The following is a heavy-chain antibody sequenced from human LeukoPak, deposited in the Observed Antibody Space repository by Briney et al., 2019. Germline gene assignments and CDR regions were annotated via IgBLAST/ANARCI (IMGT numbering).Heavy chain of an antibody. CDR3: ARELVNWFDP. V-gene: IGHV3-53*05. Sequence: GGSLRLSCAASGLTVSSNYMSWVRQAPGKGLESVSVIYSGGSTYYADSAKGRFTISRDNSKNTLYLQMNSLRAEDTAVYYCARELVNWFDPWGQGTLVTVSS. CDR2: IYSGGST. J-gene: IGHJ5*02. CDR1: GLTVSSNY.